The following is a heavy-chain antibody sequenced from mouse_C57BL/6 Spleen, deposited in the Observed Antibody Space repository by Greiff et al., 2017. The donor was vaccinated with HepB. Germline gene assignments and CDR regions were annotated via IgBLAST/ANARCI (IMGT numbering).Heavy chain of an antibody. CDR3: ARYYYGSSHWYFDV. CDR1: GYSITSDY. V-gene: IGHV3-8*01. D-gene: IGHD1-1*01. J-gene: IGHJ1*03. CDR2: ISYSGST. Sequence: VQLQQSGPGLAKPSQTLSLTCSVTGYSITSDYWNWIRKFPGNKLEYMGYISYSGSTYYNPSLKSRISITRDTSKNQYYLQLNSVTTEDTATYYGARYYYGSSHWYFDVWGTGTTVTVSS.